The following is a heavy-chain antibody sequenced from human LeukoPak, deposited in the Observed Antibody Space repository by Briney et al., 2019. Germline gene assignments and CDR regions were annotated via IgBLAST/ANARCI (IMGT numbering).Heavy chain of an antibody. CDR2: FDPEDGET. Sequence: GASVKVSCKVSGYTLTELSMHWVRQAPGKGLEWMGGFDPEDGETIYAQKFQGRVTMTEDTSTDTAYMELSSLRSEDTAVYYCATWGCTNGVCYKFVAFDIWGQGTMVTVSS. V-gene: IGHV1-24*01. CDR1: GYTLTELS. CDR3: ATWGCTNGVCYKFVAFDI. J-gene: IGHJ3*02. D-gene: IGHD2-8*01.